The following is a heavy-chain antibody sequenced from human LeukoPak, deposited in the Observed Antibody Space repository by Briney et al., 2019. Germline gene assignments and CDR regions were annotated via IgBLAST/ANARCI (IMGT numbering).Heavy chain of an antibody. CDR3: AKDGRVRGVRHDY. Sequence: GGSLRLSCAASGFTFSSYAMSWVRQAPGKGLEWVSAISGSGGSTYYADSVKGRFTISRDNSKNTLYLQMNSLRAEDTAVYDCAKDGRVRGVRHDYWGQGTLVTVSS. CDR2: ISGSGGST. V-gene: IGHV3-23*01. D-gene: IGHD3-10*01. J-gene: IGHJ4*02. CDR1: GFTFSSYA.